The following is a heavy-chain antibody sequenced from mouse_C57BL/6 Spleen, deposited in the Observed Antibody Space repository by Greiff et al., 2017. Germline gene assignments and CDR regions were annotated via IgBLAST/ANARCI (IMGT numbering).Heavy chain of an antibody. Sequence: EVQVVESGEGLVKPGGSLKLSCAASGFTFSSYAMSWVRQTPEKRLEWVAYISSGGDYIYYADTVKGRFTISRDNARNTLYLQMSSLKSEDTAMYYCTRGNWDEGYAMDYWGQGTSVTVSS. CDR1: GFTFSSYA. CDR2: ISSGGDYI. CDR3: TRGNWDEGYAMDY. V-gene: IGHV5-9-1*02. J-gene: IGHJ4*01. D-gene: IGHD4-1*01.